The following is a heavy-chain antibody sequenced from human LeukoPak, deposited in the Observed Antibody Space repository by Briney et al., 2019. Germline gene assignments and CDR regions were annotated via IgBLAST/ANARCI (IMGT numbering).Heavy chain of an antibody. CDR1: GFTFSSYS. V-gene: IGHV3-48*02. Sequence: GGSLRLSCAASGFTFSSYSMNWVRQAPGKGLEWVSYIGSSSSTIYYADSVKGRFTISRDNAKNSLYLQMNSLRDEDTAVYYCARGKYYGSGSPFDYWGQGTLVTVSS. D-gene: IGHD3-10*01. J-gene: IGHJ4*02. CDR3: ARGKYYGSGSPFDY. CDR2: IGSSSSTI.